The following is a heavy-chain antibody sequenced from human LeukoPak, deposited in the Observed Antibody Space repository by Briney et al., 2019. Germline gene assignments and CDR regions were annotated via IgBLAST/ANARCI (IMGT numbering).Heavy chain of an antibody. CDR3: ARDHRRYDSSGYYYGVY. CDR1: GYTFTGYY. CDR2: INPNSGGT. D-gene: IGHD3-22*01. V-gene: IGHV1-2*02. Sequence: GASVKVSCKASGYTFTGYYMHWVRQAPGQGLEWMGWINPNSGGTNYAQKFQGRVTMTRDTSISTAYLELRSLRSDDTAVYYCARDHRRYDSSGYYYGVYWGQGTLVTVSS. J-gene: IGHJ4*02.